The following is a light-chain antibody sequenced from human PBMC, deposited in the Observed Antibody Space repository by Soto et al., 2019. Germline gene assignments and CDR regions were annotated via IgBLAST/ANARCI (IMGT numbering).Light chain of an antibody. V-gene: IGLV1-47*01. J-gene: IGLJ1*01. CDR1: SSNIGSNY. CDR3: AAWDDSLNGYI. CDR2: ENS. Sequence: QSVLTQPPSASGTPGQGVTISCSGSSSNIGSNYVYWYQHLPGAAPKVLIYENSQRPSGVPDRFSGSKSGTSASLATSGLRSEDEGDYYCAAWDDSLNGYIFATGTKLTVL.